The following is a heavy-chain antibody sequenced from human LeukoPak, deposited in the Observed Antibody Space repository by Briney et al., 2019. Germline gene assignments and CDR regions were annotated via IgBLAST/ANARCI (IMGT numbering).Heavy chain of an antibody. CDR3: ARGYSSAWYREFFDH. D-gene: IGHD6-13*01. J-gene: IGHJ4*02. Sequence: SETLSLTCTVSGGSISSGDYYWSWIRQPPGKGLEWIGYIYYSGSTYYNPSLNSRVTISVDTSKNQFSLKLSSVTAADTAVYYCARGYSSAWYREFFDHWGQGTLVTVSS. CDR1: GGSISSGDYY. V-gene: IGHV4-30-4*08. CDR2: IYYSGST.